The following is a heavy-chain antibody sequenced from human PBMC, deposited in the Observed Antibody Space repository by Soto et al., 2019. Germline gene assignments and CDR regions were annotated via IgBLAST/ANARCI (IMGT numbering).Heavy chain of an antibody. J-gene: IGHJ5*02. D-gene: IGHD3-16*01. CDR2: ISAYNGNT. V-gene: IGHV1-18*01. CDR1: GYSFTRYG. CDR3: ARDRVRLGTNGWFDP. Sequence: GDSGKTDFKRAGYSFTRYGISWWRESKGQGLEWMGWISAYNGNTNYAQKVQGRVTMTTDTSTSTAYMELRSLRSDDTAVYYCARDRVRLGTNGWFDPLGQGTLVTVSS.